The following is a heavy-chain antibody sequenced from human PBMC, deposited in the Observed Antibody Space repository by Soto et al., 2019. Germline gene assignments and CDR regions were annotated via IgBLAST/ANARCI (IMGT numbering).Heavy chain of an antibody. CDR2: INHSGST. D-gene: IGHD3-22*01. V-gene: IGHV4-34*01. Sequence: SETLSLTCAVYGGSFSGYYWSWIRQPPGKGLEWIGEINHSGSTNYNPSLKSRVTISVDTSKNQFSLKLSSVTAADTAVYYCASGVNYYDSSGSSWFDPWGQGALVTVSS. J-gene: IGHJ5*02. CDR3: ASGVNYYDSSGSSWFDP. CDR1: GGSFSGYY.